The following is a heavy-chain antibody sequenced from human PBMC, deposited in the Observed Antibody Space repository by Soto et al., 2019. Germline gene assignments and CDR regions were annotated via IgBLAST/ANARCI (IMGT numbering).Heavy chain of an antibody. Sequence: SQTLSLTCAISGDSVSSKSAAWNWIRQYPSRGLEWLGRTYYRSKWYIEYAVSVKSRITINPDTSKNLFSLQLNSVTPDDTAMYYCARTQSVYDYWGQGTQVTVSS. J-gene: IGHJ4*02. V-gene: IGHV6-1*01. CDR3: ARTQSVYDY. CDR2: TYYRSKWYI. CDR1: GDSVSSKSAA.